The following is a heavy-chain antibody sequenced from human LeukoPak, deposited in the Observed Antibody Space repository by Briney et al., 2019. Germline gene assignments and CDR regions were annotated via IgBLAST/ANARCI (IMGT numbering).Heavy chain of an antibody. D-gene: IGHD3-9*01. CDR2: INSDGSST. CDR1: GFTFGNYW. Sequence: GGSLRLSCAASGFTFGNYWMHWVRQAPGKGLVWVSRINSDGSSTNYADSVKGRFTISRDNAKKTLYLQMNSLTAEDTAVYYCARGRTYYDDSAGYHYYAFDIWGQGTMVTVSS. CDR3: ARGRTYYDDSAGYHYYAFDI. J-gene: IGHJ3*02. V-gene: IGHV3-74*01.